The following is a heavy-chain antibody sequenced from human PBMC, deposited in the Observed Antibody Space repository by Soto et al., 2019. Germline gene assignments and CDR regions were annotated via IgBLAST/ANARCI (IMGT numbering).Heavy chain of an antibody. D-gene: IGHD6-25*01. V-gene: IGHV3-30*18. CDR2: ISYDGGDK. CDR1: GFTFSRYG. J-gene: IGHJ4*02. CDR3: VKDADQGAASYYFDH. Sequence: QVQLVESGGGVVQPGRSLRLSCAASGFTFSRYGMHWVRQAPGKGLEWGAVISYDGGDKHYADSVKGRFTISRDNSKNTLYLQMNSLRAEDRAVYYCVKDADQGAASYYFDHWGQGTLVTVSS.